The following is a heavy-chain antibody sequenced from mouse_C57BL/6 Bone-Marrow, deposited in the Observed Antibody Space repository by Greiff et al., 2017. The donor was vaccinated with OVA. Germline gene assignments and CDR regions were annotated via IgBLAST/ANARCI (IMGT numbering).Heavy chain of an antibody. CDR3: TRPPCLLRIHWYFDV. J-gene: IGHJ1*03. D-gene: IGHD1-1*01. CDR1: GFTFSDAW. CDR2: IRNKANNHAT. Sequence: EVKLVESGGGLVQPGGSMTLSCAASGFTFSDAWMDWVRQSPEKGLEWVAEIRNKANNHATYYAESVKGRFTISRDDSKSSVYLQMNSLRAEDTGIYYCTRPPCLLRIHWYFDVWGTGTTVTVSS. V-gene: IGHV6-6*01.